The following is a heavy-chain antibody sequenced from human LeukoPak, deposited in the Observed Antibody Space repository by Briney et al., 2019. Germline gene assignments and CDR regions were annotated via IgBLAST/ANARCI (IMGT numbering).Heavy chain of an antibody. CDR1: GFTFSDYY. V-gene: IGHV3-11*04. Sequence: KSGGSLRLSCAASGFTFSDYYMSWIRQAPGKGLEWVSYISSSGSTIYYADSVKGRFTISRDNAKNSLYLQMNSLRAEDTAVYYCATHPIRTWYSSSWYQDAFDIWGQGTMVTVSS. J-gene: IGHJ3*02. CDR2: ISSSGSTI. D-gene: IGHD6-13*01. CDR3: ATHPIRTWYSSSWYQDAFDI.